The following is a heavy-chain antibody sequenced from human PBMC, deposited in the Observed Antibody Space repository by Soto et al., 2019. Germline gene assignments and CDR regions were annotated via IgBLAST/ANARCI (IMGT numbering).Heavy chain of an antibody. CDR2: ISYDGSNK. V-gene: IGHV3-30*18. D-gene: IGHD1-7*01. Sequence: GGSLRLSWAAAGFTFSSYGMHWVRQAPGKGLEWVAVISYDGSNKYYADSVKGRFTISRDNSKNTLYLQMNSLRAEDTAVYYCAKDGNYVPLFDYWGQGTLVTVSS. CDR1: GFTFSSYG. J-gene: IGHJ4*02. CDR3: AKDGNYVPLFDY.